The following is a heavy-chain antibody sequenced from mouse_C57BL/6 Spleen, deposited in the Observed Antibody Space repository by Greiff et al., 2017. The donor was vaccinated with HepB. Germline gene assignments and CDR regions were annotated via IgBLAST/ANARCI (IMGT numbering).Heavy chain of an antibody. D-gene: IGHD2-2*01. CDR3: ARAYGYDGFFDY. V-gene: IGHV5-16*01. CDR2: INYDGSST. CDR1: GFTFSDYY. J-gene: IGHJ2*01. Sequence: EVKLMESEGGLVQPGSSMKLSCTASGFTFSDYYMAWVRQVPEKGLEWVANINYDGSSTYYLDSLKSRFIISRDNAKNILYLQMSSPKSEDTATYYCARAYGYDGFFDYWGQGTTLTVSS.